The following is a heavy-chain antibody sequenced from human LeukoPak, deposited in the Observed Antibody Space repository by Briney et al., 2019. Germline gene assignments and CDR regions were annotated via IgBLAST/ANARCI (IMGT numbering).Heavy chain of an antibody. J-gene: IGHJ3*02. V-gene: IGHV3-53*01. Sequence: GGSLRLSCSASGFTFSNYAMYWVRQAPGKGLEWVSLIYSDGSTYYADSLKGRFTISRDNSKNTLYLQMNSLRAEDTAVYYCARWFGGNYFDIWGQGTMVTVSS. CDR3: ARWFGGNYFDI. D-gene: IGHD1-26*01. CDR1: GFTFSNYA. CDR2: IYSDGST.